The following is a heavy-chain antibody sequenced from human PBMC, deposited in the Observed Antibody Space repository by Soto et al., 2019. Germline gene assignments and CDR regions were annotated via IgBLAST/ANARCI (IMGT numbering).Heavy chain of an antibody. CDR1: GGSISSYY. J-gene: IGHJ4*02. D-gene: IGHD1-7*01. CDR3: ARRYGTTFDY. CDR2: IYYSGST. V-gene: IGHV4-59*01. Sequence: SETQSLTCTVSGGSISSYYWSWIRQPPGKGLEWIGYIYYSGSTNYNPSLKSRVTISVDTSKNQFSLKLSSVTAADTAVYYCARRYGTTFDYWGQGTLVTVSS.